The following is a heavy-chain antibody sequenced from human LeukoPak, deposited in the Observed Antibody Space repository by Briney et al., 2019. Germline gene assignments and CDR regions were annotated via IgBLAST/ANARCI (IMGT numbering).Heavy chain of an antibody. CDR1: GGSINSSSYY. CDR2: IYYSGST. D-gene: IGHD1-26*01. J-gene: IGHJ4*02. V-gene: IGHV4-39*07. Sequence: SETLSLTCTVSGGSINSSSYYWGWIRQPPGKGLQWIGRIYYSGSTNDNPSLKSRVTISVDMSKNQFSLKLSSVTAADTAVYYCARTQVPQYGGSYYYYFDYWGQGTLVTVSS. CDR3: ARTQVPQYGGSYYYYFDY.